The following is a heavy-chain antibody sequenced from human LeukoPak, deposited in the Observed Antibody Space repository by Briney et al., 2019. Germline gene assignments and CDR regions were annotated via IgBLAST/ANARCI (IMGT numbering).Heavy chain of an antibody. V-gene: IGHV4-59*01. CDR2: IYYSGST. Sequence: SETLSLTCTVSGGSISSYYWSWIRQPPGKGLEWIGYIYYSGSTNYNPSLKSRVTISVDTSKNQFSLKLSSVTAADTAVYYCARDIKSGSWYGAFDIWGQGTMVTVSS. CDR3: ARDIKSGSWYGAFDI. CDR1: GGSISSYY. D-gene: IGHD6-13*01. J-gene: IGHJ3*02.